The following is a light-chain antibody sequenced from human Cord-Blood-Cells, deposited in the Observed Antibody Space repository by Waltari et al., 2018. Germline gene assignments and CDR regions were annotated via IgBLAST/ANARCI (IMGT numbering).Light chain of an antibody. CDR3: QSADSSGTYWV. J-gene: IGLJ3*02. Sequence: SYELTQPPSVSVSPGQTARITCSGDALPKQYAYWYQQKPGQAPVLVIYKDCERPSGIPERFSGSSSGTTVTLTISGVQAEDEADYYCQSADSSGTYWVFGGGTKLTVL. CDR1: ALPKQY. V-gene: IGLV3-25*03. CDR2: KDC.